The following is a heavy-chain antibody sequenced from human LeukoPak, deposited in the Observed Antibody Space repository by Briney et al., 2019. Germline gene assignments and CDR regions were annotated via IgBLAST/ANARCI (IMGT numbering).Heavy chain of an antibody. CDR1: GGSISSYY. CDR2: IYYSGST. Sequence: SETLSLTCTVSGGSISSYYWSWIRQPPGKGLEWIGYIYYSGSTNYNPSLKSRVTISVDTSKNQFSLKLSSVTAADTAVYYCARHRFQSPTMIVVVKTKTSWFDPWGQGTLVTVSS. V-gene: IGHV4-59*08. CDR3: ARHRFQSPTMIVVVKTKTSWFDP. D-gene: IGHD3-22*01. J-gene: IGHJ5*02.